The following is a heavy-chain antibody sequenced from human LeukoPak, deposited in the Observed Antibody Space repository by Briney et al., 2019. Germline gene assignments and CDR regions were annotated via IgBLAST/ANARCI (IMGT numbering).Heavy chain of an antibody. CDR2: ISGSGGST. J-gene: IGHJ3*02. CDR1: GFTFSXYA. V-gene: IGHV3-23*01. D-gene: IGHD3-10*01. CDR3: AKDLMVRGVNAFDI. Sequence: GGXXXXXXAAXGFTFSXYAMSWVRQAPGKGLEWVSAISGSGGSTYYADSVKGRFTISRDNSKNTLYLQMNSLRAEDTAVYYCAKDLMVRGVNAFDIWGQGTMVTVSS.